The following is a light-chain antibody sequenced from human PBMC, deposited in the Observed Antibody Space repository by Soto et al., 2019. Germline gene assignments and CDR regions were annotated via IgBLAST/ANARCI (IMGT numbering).Light chain of an antibody. CDR2: TVS. CDR3: MQRIEFPLT. J-gene: IGKJ4*01. V-gene: IGKV2-40*01. Sequence: DIVMTQTPLSLTVTPGEPASISCRSSQSLLDSDDGNTYLDWYLQKPGQSPQLLTYTVSYRASGVPDRFSGSGSGTDFTLKISRVEAEDVGVYYCMQRIEFPLTFGGGTKVEIK. CDR1: QSLLDSDDGNTY.